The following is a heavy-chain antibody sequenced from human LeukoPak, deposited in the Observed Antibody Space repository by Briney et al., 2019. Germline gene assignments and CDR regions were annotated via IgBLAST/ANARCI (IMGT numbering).Heavy chain of an antibody. Sequence: SETLSLTCTVSGGSISSYYWSWIRQPPGKGLEWIGYIYYSGSTNYNPSLKSRVTISVGTSKNQFSLKLSSVTAADTAVYYCAGSGGNAFDIWGQGTMVTVSS. D-gene: IGHD1-1*01. J-gene: IGHJ3*02. CDR3: AGSGGNAFDI. CDR2: IYYSGST. CDR1: GGSISSYY. V-gene: IGHV4-59*08.